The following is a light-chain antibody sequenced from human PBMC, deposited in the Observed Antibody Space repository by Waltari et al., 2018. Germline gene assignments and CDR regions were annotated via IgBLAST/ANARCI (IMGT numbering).Light chain of an antibody. V-gene: IGLV1-40*01. CDR1: SPNIGYPYN. CDR3: QSYDSGLNGLF. J-gene: IGLJ2*01. Sequence: QSVLTQPPSVSGAPGQRVTIYCTGSSPNIGYPYNFNWYQQGPGRAPKLLIYDDSHRPSGVPDRFSGSKSGTSASLAITGLQAEDEAEYFCQSYDSGLNGLFFGGGTKVTVL. CDR2: DDS.